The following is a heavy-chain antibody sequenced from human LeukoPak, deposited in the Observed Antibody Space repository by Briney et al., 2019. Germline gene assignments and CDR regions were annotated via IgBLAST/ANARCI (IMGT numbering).Heavy chain of an antibody. Sequence: GGSLRLSCADSGFTFSRYWMHWVRHTPGKGLVWVSCISADGSVTRYADSVKGRFTISRDNTKSTLYLQMHSLRAEDTAVYYCTTAGGDGSRMGFDPWGQGTLVTVSS. D-gene: IGHD2-15*01. V-gene: IGHV3-74*01. CDR3: TTAGGDGSRMGFDP. CDR1: GFTFSRYW. CDR2: ISADGSVT. J-gene: IGHJ5*02.